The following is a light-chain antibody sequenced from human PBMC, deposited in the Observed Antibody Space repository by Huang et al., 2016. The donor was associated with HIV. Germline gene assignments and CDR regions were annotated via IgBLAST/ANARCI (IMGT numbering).Light chain of an antibody. CDR2: EAY. V-gene: IGKV3-11*01. CDR3: HQRSSWPLT. Sequence: EIVLTQSPATLSLSPGERATLSCRASQSVNSNLAWYQQKPGQAPRPLIYEAYNRAAGIPARFSGSGSGTDFTLTISSLEAEDFAVYYCHQRSSWPLTFGGGTRVEIK. CDR1: QSVNSN. J-gene: IGKJ4*01.